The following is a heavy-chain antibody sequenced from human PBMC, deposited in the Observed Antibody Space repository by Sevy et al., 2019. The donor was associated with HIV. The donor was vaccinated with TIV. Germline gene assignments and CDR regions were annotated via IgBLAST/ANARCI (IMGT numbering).Heavy chain of an antibody. J-gene: IGHJ2*01. CDR1: GFTFSNVW. CDR2: IQSKSEGGTT. CDR3: TTMMRLYGDTNFWYFDL. D-gene: IGHD4-17*01. Sequence: GGSLRLSCAASGFTFSNVWTSWVRQASGKGLEWVGRIQSKSEGGTTDYHAPVKGRFSISRDESSETLYLQMNSLKTEDTAVYYCTTMMRLYGDTNFWYFDLWGRGTLVTVSS. V-gene: IGHV3-15*01.